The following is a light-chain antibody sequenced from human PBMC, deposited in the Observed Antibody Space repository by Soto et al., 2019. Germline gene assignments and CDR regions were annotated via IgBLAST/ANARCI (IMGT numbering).Light chain of an antibody. V-gene: IGKV3-15*01. J-gene: IGKJ3*01. CDR1: XSVXXN. CDR2: GVS. Sequence: EIVMTQSPGXLSVSPGERATLSCRASXSVXXNLAWYQQKPGQAPRLLIYGVSTRATGIPARFSGSESGTEFTLTISSLQSEDFAVYYCQQYNDWPFTFGPGTKVDIK. CDR3: QQYNDWPFT.